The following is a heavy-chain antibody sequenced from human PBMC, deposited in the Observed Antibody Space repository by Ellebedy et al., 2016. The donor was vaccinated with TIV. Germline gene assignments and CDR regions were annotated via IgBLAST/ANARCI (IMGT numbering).Heavy chain of an antibody. V-gene: IGHV1-46*01. D-gene: IGHD3-10*01. CDR2: INPSGGST. CDR1: GYRFTSYF. CDR3: VRDFSGPDDL. Sequence: ASVKVSCKASGYRFTSYFIDWVRQAPGERLEWMGLINPSGGSTTYAQKFQGRVTMTRDRSTGTVYMEVSGLRSEDTAVYFCVRDFSGPDDLWGQGTLVTVST. J-gene: IGHJ5*02.